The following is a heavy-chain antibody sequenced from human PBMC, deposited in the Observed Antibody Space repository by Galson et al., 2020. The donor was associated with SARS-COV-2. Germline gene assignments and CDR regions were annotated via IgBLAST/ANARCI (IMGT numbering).Heavy chain of an antibody. CDR1: GGPISSYY. Sequence: ASETLSLTCTVSGGPISSYYWSWIRQPAGKGLEWIGRIYTSGSTNYNPSLKSRVTMSVDTSKNQFSLKLSSVTAADTAVYYCARDSLGYCSGGSCERAFDYWGQGTLVTVSS. V-gene: IGHV4-4*07. CDR3: ARDSLGYCSGGSCERAFDY. J-gene: IGHJ4*02. D-gene: IGHD2-15*01. CDR2: IYTSGST.